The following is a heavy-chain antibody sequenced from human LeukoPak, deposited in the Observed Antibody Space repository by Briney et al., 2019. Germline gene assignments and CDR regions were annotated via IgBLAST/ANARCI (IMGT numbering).Heavy chain of an antibody. V-gene: IGHV1-46*01. CDR3: ARDLPMVRGIDY. CDR2: INLIAGLT. D-gene: IGHD3-10*01. Sequence: ASVKVSCKASGYTFTDYYIHWLRQAPGEGPEWMGMINLIAGLTHLAPKFQGRVTMTRDTSTSTVYMELSSLRSEDTAVYYCARDLPMVRGIDYWGQGTLVTVSS. CDR1: GYTFTDYY. J-gene: IGHJ4*02.